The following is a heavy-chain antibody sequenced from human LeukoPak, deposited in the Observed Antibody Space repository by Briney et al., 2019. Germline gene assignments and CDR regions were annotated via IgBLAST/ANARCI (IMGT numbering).Heavy chain of an antibody. J-gene: IGHJ4*02. CDR1: GFIVNTYY. CDR2: IYSDGST. CDR3: ARDFLDY. V-gene: IGHV3-66*01. Sequence: GGSLRLSCAVSGFIVNTYYMSWVRQAPGKGLEWVSIIYSDGSTYYADSVKGRFTISRDTSKNTLYLQMNSLRAEDTAVYYCARDFLDYWGQGTLVTVSS.